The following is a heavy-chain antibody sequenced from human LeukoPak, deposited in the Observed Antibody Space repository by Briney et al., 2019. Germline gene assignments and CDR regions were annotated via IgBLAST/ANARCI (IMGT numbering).Heavy chain of an antibody. CDR1: GGSISYYY. CDR3: ARHAAVLRYFDWSASYAFDI. V-gene: IGHV4-4*07. D-gene: IGHD3-9*01. Sequence: SETLSLTCTVSGGSISYYYWSWIRQPAGKGLEWIGRIHNTGSTNYNPSLKSRVTMSVDTSKNQFSLKLSSVTAADTAVYYCARHAAVLRYFDWSASYAFDIWGQGTMVTVSS. CDR2: IHNTGST. J-gene: IGHJ3*02.